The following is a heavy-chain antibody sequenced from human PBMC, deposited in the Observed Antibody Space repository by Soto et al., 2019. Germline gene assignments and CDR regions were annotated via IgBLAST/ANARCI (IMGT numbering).Heavy chain of an antibody. J-gene: IGHJ6*02. CDR3: ARVCGCDCHYGMDV. V-gene: IGHV4-31*03. CDR1: GGSISSGGYY. CDR2: IYYSGST. D-gene: IGHD2-21*02. Sequence: QVQLQESGPGLVKPSQTLSLTCTVSGGSISSGGYYWTWIRQHPVKGLEWIVYIYYSGSTYYNPSLKSRVTISVETSKNQFSLKLSSLTAADTAVYYCARVCGCDCHYGMDVWGQGTTVTVSS.